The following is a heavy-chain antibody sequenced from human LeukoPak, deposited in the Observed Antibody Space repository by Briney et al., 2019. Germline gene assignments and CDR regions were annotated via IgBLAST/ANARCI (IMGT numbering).Heavy chain of an antibody. V-gene: IGHV3-48*03. D-gene: IGHD3-10*01. Sequence: PGGSLRLSCAASGFTFSSYEMNWVRQAPGKGLERVSYISSSGSTIYYADSVKGRFTISRDNAKKSLSLQMNSLRAEDTALYYCAKDITMVRGANFDYWGQGTLVTVSS. CDR3: AKDITMVRGANFDY. J-gene: IGHJ4*02. CDR2: ISSSGSTI. CDR1: GFTFSSYE.